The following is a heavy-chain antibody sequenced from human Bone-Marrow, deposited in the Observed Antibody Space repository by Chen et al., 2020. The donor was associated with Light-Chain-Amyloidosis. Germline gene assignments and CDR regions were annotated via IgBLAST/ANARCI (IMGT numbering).Heavy chain of an antibody. D-gene: IGHD4-17*01. J-gene: IGHJ4*02. V-gene: IGHV1-46*01. CDR3: ARGRRTVTTQYFDY. CDR1: GYTFTNPY. Sequence: VKVSCKASGYTFTNPYIHWVRQAPGQGREWMGIINPDGGSTSYAQKFQGRVTMTRDTSATSVYMELSSLRSDDTAVYYCARGRRTVTTQYFDYWGQGTLVTVSS. CDR2: INPDGGST.